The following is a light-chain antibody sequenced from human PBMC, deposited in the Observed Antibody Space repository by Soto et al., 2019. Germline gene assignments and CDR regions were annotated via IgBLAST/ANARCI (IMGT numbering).Light chain of an antibody. J-gene: IGKJ1*01. Sequence: DIQMTQSPSTLSGSVGDRVTITCLASQTISSWLAWYQQKPGKAPKLLIYKASTLKSGVPSRFSGSGSGTEFTLTISSLQPDDFATYYCQHYNSYSEAVGQGTKVDI. CDR2: KAS. CDR3: QHYNSYSEA. CDR1: QTISSW. V-gene: IGKV1-5*03.